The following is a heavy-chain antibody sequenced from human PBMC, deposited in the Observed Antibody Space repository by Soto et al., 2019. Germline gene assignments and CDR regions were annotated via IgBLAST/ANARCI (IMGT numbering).Heavy chain of an antibody. D-gene: IGHD2-21*01. V-gene: IGHV3-23*01. CDR3: AKGMGTLWSGCEG. CDR2: VSDSGDST. CDR1: GFTFSSYA. J-gene: IGHJ4*02. Sequence: EVQLLESGGGLVQPGGSLRLSCAASGFTFSSYAMNWVRKAPGKGLEWVSGVSDSGDSTYYANSVKGRFTISKDNSKNPLYLQMNSLCVEDTAVYYCAKGMGTLWSGCEGWGQGALVTVSS.